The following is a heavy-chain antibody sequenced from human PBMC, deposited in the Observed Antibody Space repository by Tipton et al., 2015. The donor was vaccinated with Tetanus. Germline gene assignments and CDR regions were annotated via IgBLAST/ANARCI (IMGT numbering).Heavy chain of an antibody. CDR1: GFTFSDYY. CDR3: ARVTWGDYCSSTTCYPFDY. V-gene: IGHV3-11*01. J-gene: IGHJ4*02. CDR2: ISSSGSTI. Sequence: SLRLSCAASGFTFSDYYMSWIRQAPGKGLEWVSYISSSGSTIYYADSVKGRFTISRDNAKNSLSLQVNSLRAEDTAVYYCARVTWGDYCSSTTCYPFDYWGQGTLVAVSS. D-gene: IGHD2-2*01.